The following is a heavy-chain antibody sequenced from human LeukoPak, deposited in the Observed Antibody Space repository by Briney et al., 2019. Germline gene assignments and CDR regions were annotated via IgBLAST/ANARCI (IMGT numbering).Heavy chain of an antibody. Sequence: GGSLRLSCAASGFTFSSYGMHRVRQAPGKGLEWVAFIRYDGSNKYYADSVKGRFTISRDNSKNTLYLQMNSLRAEDTAVYYCASDSSGWSAFDYWGQGTLVTVSS. J-gene: IGHJ4*02. D-gene: IGHD6-19*01. V-gene: IGHV3-30*02. CDR1: GFTFSSYG. CDR3: ASDSSGWSAFDY. CDR2: IRYDGSNK.